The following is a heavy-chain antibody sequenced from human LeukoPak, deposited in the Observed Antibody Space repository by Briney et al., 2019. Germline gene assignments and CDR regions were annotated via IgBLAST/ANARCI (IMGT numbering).Heavy chain of an antibody. D-gene: IGHD6-13*01. CDR1: GGSIGSYY. CDR2: IYYSGST. V-gene: IGHV4-59*08. CDR3: ARLGQGAAAGFFVRPPPTYYFDY. Sequence: PSETLSLTCTVSGGSIGSYYWSWIRQPPGKGLEWIGYIYYSGSTNYNPSLKSRVTISVDTSKNQFSLKLSSVTAADTAVYYCARLGQGAAAGFFVRPPPTYYFDYWGQGTLVTVSS. J-gene: IGHJ4*02.